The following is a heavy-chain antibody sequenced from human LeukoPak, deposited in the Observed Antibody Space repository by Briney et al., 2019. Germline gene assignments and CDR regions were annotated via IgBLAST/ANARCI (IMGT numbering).Heavy chain of an antibody. Sequence: PGGSLRLSCAGSGFTFGSYSLNWVRQAPGKGLEWVSSISSSSTYIYYADSVKGRFAISRDNAKNSLYLQLNSLRAEDTAVYYCARVWSPPYTSSWPYYFDYWGQGTLVTVSS. V-gene: IGHV3-21*01. CDR2: ISSSSTYI. CDR1: GFTFGSYS. J-gene: IGHJ4*02. D-gene: IGHD6-13*01. CDR3: ARVWSPPYTSSWPYYFDY.